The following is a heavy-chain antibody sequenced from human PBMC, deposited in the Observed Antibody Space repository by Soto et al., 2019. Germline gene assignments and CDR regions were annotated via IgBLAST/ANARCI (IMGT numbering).Heavy chain of an antibody. V-gene: IGHV1-18*01. CDR1: GYTFTSYG. D-gene: IGHD1-20*01. Sequence: QVPLVQSGAEVRKTGAQVKITCKASGYTFTSYGISWVRQAPGQGLEWMGWISAYNGNTNYAQKLQGRVTMTTDTSTSTAYMELRSLRSDDTAVYYCARDRSYLNGNHRTGLDYWGQGTLVTVSS. CDR3: ARDRSYLNGNHRTGLDY. J-gene: IGHJ4*02. CDR2: ISAYNGNT.